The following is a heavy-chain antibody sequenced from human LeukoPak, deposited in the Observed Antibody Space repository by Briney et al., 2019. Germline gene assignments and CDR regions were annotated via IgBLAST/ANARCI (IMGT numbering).Heavy chain of an antibody. CDR2: IYHSGST. Sequence: SGTLSLTCAVSGGSISSSNWWSWVRQPPGKGLEWIGEIYHSGSTNYNPSLKSRVTISVDKSKNQFSLKLSSVTAADTAVYYCARDGGVSAAAGTGDYWGQGTLVTVSS. CDR1: GGSISSSNW. D-gene: IGHD6-13*01. CDR3: ARDGGVSAAAGTGDY. J-gene: IGHJ4*02. V-gene: IGHV4-4*02.